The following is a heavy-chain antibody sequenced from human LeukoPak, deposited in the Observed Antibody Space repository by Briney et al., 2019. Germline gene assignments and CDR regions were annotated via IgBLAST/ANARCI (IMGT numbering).Heavy chain of an antibody. D-gene: IGHD2-2*02. CDR2: ISSSSSYI. CDR3: ARDGACSRSSTSCYIPFDY. CDR1: GFTFSSYS. Sequence: EGSLRLSCAASGFTFSSYSMNWVRQAPGKGLEWVSSISSSSSYIYYADSVKGRFTISRDNAKNSLYLQMNSLRAEDTAVYYCARDGACSRSSTSCYIPFDYWGQGTLVTVSS. V-gene: IGHV3-21*01. J-gene: IGHJ4*02.